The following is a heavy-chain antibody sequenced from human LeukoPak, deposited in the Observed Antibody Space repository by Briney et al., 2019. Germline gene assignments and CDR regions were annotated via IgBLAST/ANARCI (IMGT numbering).Heavy chain of an antibody. D-gene: IGHD4/OR15-4a*01. CDR1: GYKFSNCW. CDR2: IYPDDSDT. J-gene: IGHJ4*02. Sequence: GESLKIPCKGSGYKFSNCWIAWVRQMPGKGLEYMGVIYPDDSDTIYSPSFQGQVTISVDRSINTAYLQWSSLNVSDTAVYYCARLLTTYFDFWGQGALVTVS. V-gene: IGHV5-51*01. CDR3: ARLLTTYFDF.